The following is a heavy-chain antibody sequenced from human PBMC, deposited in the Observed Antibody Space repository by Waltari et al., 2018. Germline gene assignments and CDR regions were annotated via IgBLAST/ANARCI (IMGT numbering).Heavy chain of an antibody. J-gene: IGHJ3*02. CDR3: ARRRVEYSSSSPLGAFDI. V-gene: IGHV4-38-2*02. CDR2: IYHSGST. Sequence: QVQLQESGPGLVQPSQTLSLTCTVSGGSISSGYYWGWIRQPPGKGLEWIGSIYHSGSTYYNPSLKSRVTISVDTSKNQFSLKLSSVTAADTAVYYCARRRVEYSSSSPLGAFDIWGQGTMVTVSS. D-gene: IGHD6-6*01. CDR1: GGSISSGYY.